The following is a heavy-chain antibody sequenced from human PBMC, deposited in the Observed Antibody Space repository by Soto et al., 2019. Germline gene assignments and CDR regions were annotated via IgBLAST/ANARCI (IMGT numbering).Heavy chain of an antibody. D-gene: IGHD3-9*01. CDR1: GYSFTTYW. CDR2: IYPGDSDT. V-gene: IGHV5-51*01. CDR3: XRPGWLLTRDYYYGMDV. J-gene: IGHJ6*02. Sequence: GESLKISCKGSGYSFTTYWIGWVRQMPGKGLEWMGIIYPGDSDTRYSPSFQGQVTISADKSISTAYLQWCSLKASDTAMYYCXRPGWLLTRDYYYGMDVWGQGTTVTVSS.